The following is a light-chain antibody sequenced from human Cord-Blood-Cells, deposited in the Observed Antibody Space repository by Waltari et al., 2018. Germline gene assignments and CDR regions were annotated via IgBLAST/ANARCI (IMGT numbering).Light chain of an antibody. Sequence: DIQTTLSPSSLSASVGDRVTLTCRASQSISSYLNWYQQKPVKAPKLLIYAASSLQSGVPSRFSGSGSVTAFTLSISTLHPEEFATYYCPDSYSTLTFGQVTHMEIK. V-gene: IGKV1-39*01. J-gene: IGKJ1*01. CDR2: AAS. CDR1: QSISSY. CDR3: PDSYSTLT.